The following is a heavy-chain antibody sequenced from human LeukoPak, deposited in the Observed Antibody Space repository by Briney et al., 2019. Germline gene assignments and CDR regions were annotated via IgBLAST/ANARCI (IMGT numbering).Heavy chain of an antibody. J-gene: IGHJ5*02. D-gene: IGHD3-22*01. CDR2: IWYDGSNK. Sequence: PGGSLRLSCAASGFTFSSYGMHWVRQAPGKGLEWVAVIWYDGSNKYYADSVKGRFTISRDNSKNTLYLQMNSLRAEDTAVYYCARDLRYYDSSGPVDPWGQGTLVTVSS. V-gene: IGHV3-33*01. CDR1: GFTFSSYG. CDR3: ARDLRYYDSSGPVDP.